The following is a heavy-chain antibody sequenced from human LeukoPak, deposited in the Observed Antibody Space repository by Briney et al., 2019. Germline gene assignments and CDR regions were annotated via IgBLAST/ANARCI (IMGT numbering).Heavy chain of an antibody. D-gene: IGHD3-22*01. V-gene: IGHV4-59*01. CDR3: ARVGYDSSGYFYYFDY. CDR1: GGSFSGYY. CDR2: IYYSGST. J-gene: IGHJ4*02. Sequence: SETLSLTCAVYGGSFSGYYWSWIRQPPGKGLEWIGYIYYSGSTNYIPSLKSRVTISVDTSKNQFSLKLSSVTAADTAVYYCARVGYDSSGYFYYFDYWGQGTLVTVSS.